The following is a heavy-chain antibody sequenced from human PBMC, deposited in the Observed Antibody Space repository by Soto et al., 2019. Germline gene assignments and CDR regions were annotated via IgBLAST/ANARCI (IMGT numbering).Heavy chain of an antibody. CDR3: ARQPDYGDYVYYFDY. CDR2: IYYSGST. V-gene: IGHV4-59*08. J-gene: IGHJ4*02. CDR1: GGSISSYY. Sequence: QVQLQESGPGLVKPSETLSLTCTVSGGSISSYYWSWIRQPPGKGLEWIGYIYYSGSTNYNPSLKSRVTISVDTSKNQFSLKLSSVTAADTAVYYCARQPDYGDYVYYFDYWGQGTLVTVSS. D-gene: IGHD4-17*01.